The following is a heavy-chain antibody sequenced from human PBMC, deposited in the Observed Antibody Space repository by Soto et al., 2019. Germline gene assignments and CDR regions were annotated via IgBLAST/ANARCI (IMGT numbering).Heavy chain of an antibody. CDR2: IKEDGSEK. Sequence: EEELVESGGGLVQPGGSLRLSCAASGFRFSNHWMSWVRQAPGKGLEWVAYIKEDGSEKYYADSVKGRFTRSRDNAKNSLYLEMDSLREEDPAVYYCASDKGGLSGMAVWGRESTVTVSS. V-gene: IGHV3-7*04. CDR1: GFRFSNHW. J-gene: IGHJ6*02. CDR3: ASDKGGLSGMAV.